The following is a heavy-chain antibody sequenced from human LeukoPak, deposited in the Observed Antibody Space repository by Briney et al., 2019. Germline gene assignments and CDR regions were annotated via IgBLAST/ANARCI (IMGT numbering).Heavy chain of an antibody. D-gene: IGHD3-16*01. CDR1: GVTFSSYA. Sequence: PGGSLRLSCAASGVTFSSYAMSWVRQAPGKGLEWVSAISGSGGSTYYADSAKGRFTISRDNSKNTLYLQMNSLRAEHTAVYYCASPPTTFHAFDIWGQGTMVTVSS. CDR2: ISGSGGST. J-gene: IGHJ3*02. V-gene: IGHV3-23*01. CDR3: ASPPTTFHAFDI.